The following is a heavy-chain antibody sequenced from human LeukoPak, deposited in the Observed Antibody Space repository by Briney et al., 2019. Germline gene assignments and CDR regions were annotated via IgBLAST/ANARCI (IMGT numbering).Heavy chain of an antibody. Sequence: GGSLRLSCAASGFTFRSYSMSWVRQAPGKGLEWVAKMNEYGSDIFYVDSVKGRFTISRDNAKNSLYLQMDSLRAEDTAVYYCARPRGCSSNRCDNFDYWGQGALVTVSS. V-gene: IGHV3-7*01. CDR3: ARPRGCSSNRCDNFDY. CDR2: MNEYGSDI. D-gene: IGHD2-2*01. CDR1: GFTFRSYS. J-gene: IGHJ4*02.